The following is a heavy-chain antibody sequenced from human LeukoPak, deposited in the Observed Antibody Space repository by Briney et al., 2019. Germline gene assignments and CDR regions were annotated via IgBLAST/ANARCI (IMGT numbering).Heavy chain of an antibody. CDR1: GYMFTGYY. V-gene: IGHV1-2*06. Sequence: ASVKVSCMTSGYMFTGYYMHWVRQAPGQGLEWMGRINPNSGGTNYAQKFQGRVTMTRDTSISTAYMELSRLRSDDTAIYYCATDAYYDTSGVYPSDYWGQGTLVTVSS. J-gene: IGHJ4*02. D-gene: IGHD3-22*01. CDR2: INPNSGGT. CDR3: ATDAYYDTSGVYPSDY.